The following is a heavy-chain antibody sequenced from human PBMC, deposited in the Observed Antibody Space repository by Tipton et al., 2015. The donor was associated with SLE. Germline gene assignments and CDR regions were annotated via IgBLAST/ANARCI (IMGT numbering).Heavy chain of an antibody. D-gene: IGHD3-3*01. CDR3: ARADYDFWSGLDF. J-gene: IGHJ4*02. Sequence: LRLSCTVSGYSISRGYYWGWIRQPPGKGLEWIGNIYHSGRTNYNPSLKSRVTMSLETSKKEFSLKLSSVTAADTAIYYCARADYDFWSGLDFWGQGALVTVSS. CDR2: IYHSGRT. V-gene: IGHV4-38-2*02. CDR1: GYSISRGYY.